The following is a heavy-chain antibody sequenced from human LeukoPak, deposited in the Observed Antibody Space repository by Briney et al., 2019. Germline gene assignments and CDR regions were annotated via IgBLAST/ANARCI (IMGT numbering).Heavy chain of an antibody. J-gene: IGHJ4*02. V-gene: IGHV3-30*04. CDR3: ARDGSVGYSSGRWGIDY. D-gene: IGHD6-19*01. CDR1: GFTFSSYA. Sequence: GGSLRLSCAASGFTFSSYAMHWVRKAPGKGLEGVAVISYDGSNKYYADSVKGRFTISRDNSKNTLYLQMNSLRPEDTAVYYCARDGSVGYSSGRWGIDYWGQGTLVTVSS. CDR2: ISYDGSNK.